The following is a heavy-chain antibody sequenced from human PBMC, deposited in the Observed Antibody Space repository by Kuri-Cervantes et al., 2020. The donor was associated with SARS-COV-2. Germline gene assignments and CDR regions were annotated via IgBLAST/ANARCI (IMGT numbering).Heavy chain of an antibody. D-gene: IGHD6-19*01. Sequence: GSLRLSCTVSGGSISSSSYYWGWIRQPPGKGLEWIGSIYYSGSTYYNPSLKSRVTISVDTSKNQFSLKLSSVTAADTAAYYCARHARGWYRDDYLGQGTLVTVSS. CDR3: ARHARGWYRDDY. V-gene: IGHV4-39*01. CDR2: IYYSGST. CDR1: GGSISSSSYY. J-gene: IGHJ4*02.